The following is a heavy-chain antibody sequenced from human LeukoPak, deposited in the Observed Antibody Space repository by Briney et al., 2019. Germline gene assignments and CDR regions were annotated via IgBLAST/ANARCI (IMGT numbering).Heavy chain of an antibody. D-gene: IGHD2-21*01. CDR3: ARRMVNRAIDY. CDR1: GFTFSSYA. CDR2: LGGSGGST. V-gene: IGHV3-23*01. Sequence: GRSLRLSCAASGFTFSSYAMHWVRQAPGKGLEWVSGLGGSGGSTYYADSVKGRFTISGDNSKNTLYLQMNSLRAEDTAVYYCARRMVNRAIDYWGQGTLVTVSS. J-gene: IGHJ4*02.